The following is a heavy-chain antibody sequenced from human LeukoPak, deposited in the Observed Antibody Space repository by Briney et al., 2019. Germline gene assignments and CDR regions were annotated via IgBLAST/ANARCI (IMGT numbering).Heavy chain of an antibody. CDR3: AKGELWFGEPIDY. CDR1: GFTFSSYG. J-gene: IGHJ4*02. Sequence: GGSLRLSCAASGFTFSSYGMHWVRQAPGKGLEWVAFIRYDGSNKYYADSVKGRFTISRDNSKNTLYLQMNSLRAEDTAVYYCAKGELWFGEPIDYWGQGTLVTVSS. CDR2: IRYDGSNK. D-gene: IGHD3-10*01. V-gene: IGHV3-30*02.